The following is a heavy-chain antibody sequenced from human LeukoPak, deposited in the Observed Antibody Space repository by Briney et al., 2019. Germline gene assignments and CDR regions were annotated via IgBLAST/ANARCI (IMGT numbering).Heavy chain of an antibody. J-gene: IGHJ4*02. D-gene: IGHD2/OR15-2a*01. CDR2: ISGYNGNT. V-gene: IGHV1-18*01. Sequence: GASVKVSCKASGYTFTSYGISWVRQAPGQGLEWMGWISGYNGNTKYAQQVQGRVTMTTDTSTSTVHMELSSLRSEDTAVYYCARGQNKCLGHWGQGTLVTVSS. CDR3: ARGQNKCLGH. CDR1: GYTFTSYG.